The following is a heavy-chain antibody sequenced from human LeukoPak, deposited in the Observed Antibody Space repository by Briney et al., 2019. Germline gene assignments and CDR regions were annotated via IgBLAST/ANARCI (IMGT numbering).Heavy chain of an antibody. V-gene: IGHV3-74*01. Sequence: GGSLRLSCAASVFTFSSYWMHWVPQAPGKGLVWVSRINSDGSSTSYADSVKGQFTISRDNAKNTLYLQMNSLRAEDTAVYYCARDPDSSGYYWNWGQGTLVTVSS. CDR2: INSDGSST. CDR1: VFTFSSYW. CDR3: ARDPDSSGYYWN. D-gene: IGHD3-22*01. J-gene: IGHJ4*02.